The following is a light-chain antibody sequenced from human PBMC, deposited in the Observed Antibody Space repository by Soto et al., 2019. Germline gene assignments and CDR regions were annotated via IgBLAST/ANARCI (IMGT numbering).Light chain of an antibody. V-gene: IGLV3-21*02. Sequence: SYELTQTSSVSVAPGQTARITCGGNNIGGKSVHWYQQKPGQAPVVVVYDDSDRPSGIPERFSGSNSGNTATLTISRVEAGDEADYHCQVWHDYSDHHVFGTGTKVTVL. J-gene: IGLJ1*01. CDR1: NIGGKS. CDR2: DDS. CDR3: QVWHDYSDHHV.